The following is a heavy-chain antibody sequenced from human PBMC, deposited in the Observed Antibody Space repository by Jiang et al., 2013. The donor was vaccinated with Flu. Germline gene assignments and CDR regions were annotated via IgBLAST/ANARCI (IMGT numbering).Heavy chain of an antibody. Sequence: GAEVKRPGASVTVSCKVSGYTFTAHNIHWMRQVPGQGFEYMGYISPRSGGTDYAHYFQGRVTMTTDTSIRTVYMELNSLTSDDTAVYYCAVSIEAPGNPNFENWGQGTLVTV. D-gene: IGHD5-24*01. CDR2: ISPRSGGT. CDR3: AVSIEAPGNPNFEN. V-gene: IGHV1-2*07. CDR1: GYTFTAHN. J-gene: IGHJ4*02.